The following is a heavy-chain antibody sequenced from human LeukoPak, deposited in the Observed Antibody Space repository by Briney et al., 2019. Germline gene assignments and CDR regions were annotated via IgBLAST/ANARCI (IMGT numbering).Heavy chain of an antibody. D-gene: IGHD3-3*01. CDR2: INPNSGGT. CDR1: GYTFTGYY. Sequence: ASVKVSCKASGYTFTGYYMHWVRQAPGQGLEWMGWINPNSGGTNYAQKFQGRVTMTRDTSISTAYMELSRLRSDDTAVYYCARVYYDFWSGYMVYYYYMDVWGKGTTVTVSS. V-gene: IGHV1-2*02. J-gene: IGHJ6*03. CDR3: ARVYYDFWSGYMVYYYYMDV.